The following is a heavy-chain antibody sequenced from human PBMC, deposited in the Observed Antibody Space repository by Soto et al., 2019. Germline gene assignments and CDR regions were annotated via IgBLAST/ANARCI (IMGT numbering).Heavy chain of an antibody. J-gene: IGHJ4*02. D-gene: IGHD3-3*01. Sequence: EVQLLESGGGLVQPGGSLRLSCAASGFTFSSYAMSWVRQAPGKGLEWVSAISGSGGSTYYADSVKGRFTISRDNSKNTLYLQMNSLRAEDTAVYYCAKGHRYYDFWSGYYGSSYFDYWGQGTLVTVSS. CDR2: ISGSGGST. CDR1: GFTFSSYA. CDR3: AKGHRYYDFWSGYYGSSYFDY. V-gene: IGHV3-23*01.